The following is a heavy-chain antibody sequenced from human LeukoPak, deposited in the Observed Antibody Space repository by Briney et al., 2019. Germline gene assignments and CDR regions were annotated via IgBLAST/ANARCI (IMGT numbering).Heavy chain of an antibody. CDR2: INPNSGNT. Sequence: ASVKVSCKASGYTFIGYYMHWVRQAPGQGLEWMGWINPNSGNTGYAQKFQGRVTITRNTSISTAYMELSSLRSEDTAVYYCVRGAGATISYYHYYMDVWGKGTTVTVSS. V-gene: IGHV1-8*03. CDR1: GYTFIGYY. D-gene: IGHD1-26*01. J-gene: IGHJ6*03. CDR3: VRGAGATISYYHYYMDV.